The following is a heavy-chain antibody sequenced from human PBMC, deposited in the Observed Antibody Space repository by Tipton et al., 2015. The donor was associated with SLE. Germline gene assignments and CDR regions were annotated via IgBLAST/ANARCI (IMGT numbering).Heavy chain of an antibody. V-gene: IGHV3-23*03. CDR2: ISYRGGPT. J-gene: IGHJ1*01. Sequence: SLRLSCAASGLNFGIFGINWVRQIPGRGLEWLAISYRGGPTYYADSVKGRFTVSRDESTSTLYLQMDSLTGGDTAVYYCVRSTVTTVRFLHWGQGTLATVSS. CDR1: GLNFGIFG. D-gene: IGHD4-11*01. CDR3: VRSTVTTVRFLH.